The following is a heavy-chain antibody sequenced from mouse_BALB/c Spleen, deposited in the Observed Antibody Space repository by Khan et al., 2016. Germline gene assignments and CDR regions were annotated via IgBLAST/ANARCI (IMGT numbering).Heavy chain of an antibody. CDR1: GFNIKDTY. Sequence: VQLQQSGAELVKPGASVKLSCTASGFNIKDTYMHWVKQRPEQGLEWIGRIDPANGNTKYDPKFQGKATITADTSSNTAYLKLSSLTSEETAFYYCDRAYHDYAMDYWGQGTSVTVSS. V-gene: IGHV14-3*02. CDR3: DRAYHDYAMDY. J-gene: IGHJ4*01. CDR2: IDPANGNT.